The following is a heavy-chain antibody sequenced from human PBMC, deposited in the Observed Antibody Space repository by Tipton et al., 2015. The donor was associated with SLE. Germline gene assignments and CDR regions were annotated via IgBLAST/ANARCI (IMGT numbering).Heavy chain of an antibody. Sequence: DSVKGRFTISRDNSKFTLYLQMNSLRAEDTAVYYCASHMTPVNWFDPWGQGTLVTVSS. D-gene: IGHD2-21*01. V-gene: IGHV3-53*01. J-gene: IGHJ5*02. CDR3: ASHMTPVNWFDP.